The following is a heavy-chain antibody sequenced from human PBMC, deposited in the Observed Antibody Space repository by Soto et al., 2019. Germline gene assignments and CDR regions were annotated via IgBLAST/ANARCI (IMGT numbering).Heavy chain of an antibody. J-gene: IGHJ6*02. CDR3: AASLFYYGMDV. CDR2: IYPGDSDT. Sequence: GESLKISCKGSGYTFTNYWIGWVRQMPGKGLEWMGIIYPGDSDTKYNPSFQGQVTISADKSITTTYLQWSSLKASDTAIYYCAASLFYYGMDVWGQGTTVTVSS. CDR1: GYTFTNYW. V-gene: IGHV5-51*01.